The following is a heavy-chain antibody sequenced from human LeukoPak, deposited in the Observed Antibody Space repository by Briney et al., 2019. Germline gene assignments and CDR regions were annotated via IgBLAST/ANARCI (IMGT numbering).Heavy chain of an antibody. CDR2: IKQDGSEK. Sequence: GGSLRLSCAASGFTFSSYGMSWVRQAPGKGLEWVANIKQDGSEKYYVDSVKGRFTISGDNAKNSLYLQMNSLRAEDTAVYYCARVILRQWLGGVHWGQGTLVTVSS. V-gene: IGHV3-7*01. CDR3: ARVILRQWLGGVH. D-gene: IGHD6-19*01. J-gene: IGHJ4*02. CDR1: GFTFSSYG.